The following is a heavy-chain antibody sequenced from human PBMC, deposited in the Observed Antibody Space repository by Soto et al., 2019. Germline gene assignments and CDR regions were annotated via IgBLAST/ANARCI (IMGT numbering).Heavy chain of an antibody. CDR1: GFTFSSYS. CDR3: ARDVATSHFDY. V-gene: IGHV3-21*01. Sequence: GGSLRLSCAASGFTFSSYSMNWVRQAPGKGLEWVSSISSSSSYIYYPDSVKGRFTISRDNAKNSLYLQMNSLRAEDTAVYYWARDVATSHFDYWGQGTLVTVSS. J-gene: IGHJ4*02. CDR2: ISSSSSYI. D-gene: IGHD5-12*01.